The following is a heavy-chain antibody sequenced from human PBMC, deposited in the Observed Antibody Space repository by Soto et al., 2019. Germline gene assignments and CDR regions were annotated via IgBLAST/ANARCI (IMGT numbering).Heavy chain of an antibody. V-gene: IGHV4-59*01. J-gene: IGHJ4*02. CDR1: GGSISSNY. CDR3: ARYRREAVAGYTLDN. CDR2: VYNSGST. Sequence: SETLSLTCTVSGGSISSNYWTWIRQPPGKGLEWIGYVYNSGSTNYNPSLKSRVTISEDTSKSQFSLKVNSMTAADTAVYYCARYRREAVAGYTLDNWGQGILVTVPQ. D-gene: IGHD6-13*01.